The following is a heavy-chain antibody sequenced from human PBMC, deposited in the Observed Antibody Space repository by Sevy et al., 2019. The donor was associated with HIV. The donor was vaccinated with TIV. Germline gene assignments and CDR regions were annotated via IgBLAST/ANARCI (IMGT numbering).Heavy chain of an antibody. CDR3: ARGHLRFYEWLSYEY. D-gene: IGHD3-3*01. CDR2: IKLDGSDK. CDR1: GFSFSKYW. Sequence: GGSLRLSCAASGFSFSKYWMSWVRQAPGKGLEWVANIKLDGSDKHYVDSGKSRLTISGDNAKNSLYLQMNSLRAEDTAVYYCARGHLRFYEWLSYEYWGQGTLVTVSS. J-gene: IGHJ4*02. V-gene: IGHV3-7*01.